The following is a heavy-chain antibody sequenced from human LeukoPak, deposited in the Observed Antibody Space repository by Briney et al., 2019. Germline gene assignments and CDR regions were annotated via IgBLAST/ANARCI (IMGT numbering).Heavy chain of an antibody. Sequence: QPGRSLRLSCAASGFTFSSYGMHWVRQAPVKELEGVAVIWYDGSNKYYADSVKGRFTISRDNSKNTLYLQMNSLRAEDTAVYYCARPYSSTLYYYYGMDVWGQGTTVTVSS. J-gene: IGHJ6*02. CDR2: IWYDGSNK. CDR3: ARPYSSTLYYYYGMDV. V-gene: IGHV3-33*01. CDR1: GFTFSSYG. D-gene: IGHD2-2*01.